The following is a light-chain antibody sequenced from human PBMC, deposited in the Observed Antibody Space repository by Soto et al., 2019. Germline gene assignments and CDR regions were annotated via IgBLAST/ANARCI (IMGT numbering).Light chain of an antibody. CDR2: TNN. CDR1: SSNIGSNT. CDR3: ATWDDSLNGWV. V-gene: IGLV1-44*01. J-gene: IGLJ3*02. Sequence: QSVLIQPPSASGTPGQRVTIFCSGSSSNIGSNTVNWYQQLPQLAPKLLIYTNNQRPSGVPDRFSGSKSGTSASLAISGLQSEDEADYYCATWDDSLNGWVFGGGTKLTVL.